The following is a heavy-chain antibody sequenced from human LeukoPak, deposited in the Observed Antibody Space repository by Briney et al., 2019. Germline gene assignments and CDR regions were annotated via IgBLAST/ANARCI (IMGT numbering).Heavy chain of an antibody. V-gene: IGHV1-2*02. CDR2: INPNSGGT. CDR1: GYTFTDYY. J-gene: IGHJ5*02. D-gene: IGHD6-19*01. Sequence: EASVKVSCKASGYTFTDYYIHWVRPAPGQGLEWMGWINPNSGGTNYAQRFQGRVTMTRDTSISTAYMELSRLMSDDTAVYYCASTSGWPDTHWFDPWGQGTLVTVSS. CDR3: ASTSGWPDTHWFDP.